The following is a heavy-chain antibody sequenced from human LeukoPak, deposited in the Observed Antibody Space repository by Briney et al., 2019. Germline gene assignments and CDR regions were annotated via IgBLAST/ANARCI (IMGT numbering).Heavy chain of an antibody. Sequence: PSETLSLTCTVSGYSISSGYYWGWIRQPPGKGLEWIGSIYHSGSTYYNPSLKSRVTISVDTSKNQFSLKLSSVTAADTAVYYCARDGIAVAGDAFDIWGQGTMVTVSS. D-gene: IGHD6-19*01. CDR3: ARDGIAVAGDAFDI. CDR2: IYHSGST. CDR1: GYSISSGYY. J-gene: IGHJ3*02. V-gene: IGHV4-38-2*02.